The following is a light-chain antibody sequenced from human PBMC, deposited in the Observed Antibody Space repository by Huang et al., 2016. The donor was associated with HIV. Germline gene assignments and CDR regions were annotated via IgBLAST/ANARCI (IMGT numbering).Light chain of an antibody. CDR1: QSIGNY. J-gene: IGKJ4*01. CDR3: QECDTWPRLT. V-gene: IGKV3-11*01. Sequence: IVLTQSPATLSLSPGERATLSCRASQSIGNYFDWYQQKPGQPPRLLINDASKRATDIPTRLNWTASGTDFTLTISSLEAEDSAVYYGQECDTWPRLTIDGGTKVEIK. CDR2: DAS.